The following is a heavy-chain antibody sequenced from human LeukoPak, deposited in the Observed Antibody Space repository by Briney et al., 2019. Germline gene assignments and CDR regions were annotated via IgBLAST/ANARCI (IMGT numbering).Heavy chain of an antibody. CDR3: ARDMSNSGRELDY. V-gene: IGHV3-21*01. Sequence: PGGSLRLSCAASGFTFSSYSMNWVRQAPGKGLEWVSSISSSSSYIYYADSVKGRFTISRDNAKNSLYLQMNSLRAEDTAVYYCARDMSNSGRELDYWGQGTLVTVSS. CDR2: ISSSSSYI. CDR1: GFTFSSYS. D-gene: IGHD1-26*01. J-gene: IGHJ4*02.